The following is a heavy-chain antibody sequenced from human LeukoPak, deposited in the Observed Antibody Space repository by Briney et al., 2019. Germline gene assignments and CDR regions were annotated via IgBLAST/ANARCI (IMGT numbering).Heavy chain of an antibody. D-gene: IGHD1-26*01. CDR1: GYTFTDYY. Sequence: GASVKVSCTASGYTFTDYYIHWVRQAPGHGLQWMGWVNPNDGATNYAQNFQGRVTLTRDPSITTLYMELTRLRSDDTAVIYCASLGATTLSYYGMDVWGQGTTVTVSS. J-gene: IGHJ6*02. CDR3: ASLGATTLSYYGMDV. V-gene: IGHV1-2*02. CDR2: VNPNDGAT.